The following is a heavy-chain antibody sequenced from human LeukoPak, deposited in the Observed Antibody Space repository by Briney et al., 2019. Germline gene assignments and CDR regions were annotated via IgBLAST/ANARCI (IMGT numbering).Heavy chain of an antibody. CDR2: IYYSGST. CDR1: GGSISSYY. V-gene: IGHV4-59*01. CDR3: ARDSSGWFRLYAY. Sequence: SETLSLTCTVSGGSISSYYWSWIRQPPGKGLEWIGYIYYSGSTNYNPSLKSRVTISVDTSKNQFSLKLSSVTAADTAVYYCARDSSGWFRLYAYWGQGTLVTVSS. J-gene: IGHJ4*02. D-gene: IGHD6-19*01.